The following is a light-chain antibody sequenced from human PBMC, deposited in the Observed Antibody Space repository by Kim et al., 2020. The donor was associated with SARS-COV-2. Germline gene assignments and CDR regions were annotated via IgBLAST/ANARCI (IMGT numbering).Light chain of an antibody. CDR1: SSDVGGYNF. J-gene: IGLJ1*01. CDR2: EVS. Sequence: QSALTQPPSASGSPGQSVTISCTGTSSDVGGYNFVSWYQQHPGKAPKLMIYEVSNRPSGVPDRFSGSKSGNTASLTVSGLHAEDEADYYCSSYAGISTFVFGTGTKLTVL. V-gene: IGLV2-8*01. CDR3: SSYAGISTFV.